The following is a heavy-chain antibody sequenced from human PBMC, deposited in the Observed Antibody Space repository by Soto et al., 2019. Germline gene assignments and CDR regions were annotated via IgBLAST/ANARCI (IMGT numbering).Heavy chain of an antibody. Sequence: GGSLRLSCAASGFTFSSYSMNWVRQAPGKGLEWVSSISSSSSYIYYADSVKGRFTISRDNAKNSLYLQMNSLRAEDTAVYYCARDPIPPGAFDIWGQGTMVTVSS. V-gene: IGHV3-21*01. D-gene: IGHD2-21*01. J-gene: IGHJ3*02. CDR1: GFTFSSYS. CDR3: ARDPIPPGAFDI. CDR2: ISSSSSYI.